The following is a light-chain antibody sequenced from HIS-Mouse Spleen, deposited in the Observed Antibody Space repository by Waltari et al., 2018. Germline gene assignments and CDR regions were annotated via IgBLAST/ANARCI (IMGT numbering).Light chain of an antibody. J-gene: IGLJ2*01. V-gene: IGLV3-10*01. CDR1: ALPNKY. CDR2: EDS. CDR3: YSTDSSGNHRV. Sequence: SYELTQPPSVSVSPGQTARITCSGDALPNKYAYWYQQKSGQAPVRVIYEDSKRPSGIPERVSGSSSGTRATLTISGAQVEDEADYYCYSTDSSGNHRVFGGGTKLTVL.